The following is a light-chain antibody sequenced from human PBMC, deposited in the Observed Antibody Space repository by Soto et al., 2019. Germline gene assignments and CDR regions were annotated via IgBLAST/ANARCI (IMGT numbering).Light chain of an antibody. CDR3: QQYESSPHT. CDR2: RAS. V-gene: IGKV3-20*01. Sequence: EIVLTQSPDTLSLSPGERATLSCRASQSVSSSLLAWYQQKPGQAPRLLIYRASTRATGIPDRFTGSGSGTDFTLTITSLEPEEFAVYDWQQYESSPHTFGGGTMVELK. CDR1: QSVSSSL. J-gene: IGKJ4*01.